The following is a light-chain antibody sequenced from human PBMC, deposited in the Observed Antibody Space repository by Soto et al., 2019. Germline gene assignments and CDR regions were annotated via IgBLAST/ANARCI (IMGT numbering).Light chain of an antibody. CDR3: LKYNSAPLT. CDR2: AAS. Sequence: DVQMTQSPSSLSASVGDRVTITCRASQGIAPYLAWFQQKPGKVPKLLIYAASTLQSGVPSRFSGSGSGTDFTITISSLQPEDVGTYYCLKYNSAPLTFGGGTKVEIK. CDR1: QGIAPY. J-gene: IGKJ4*01. V-gene: IGKV1-27*01.